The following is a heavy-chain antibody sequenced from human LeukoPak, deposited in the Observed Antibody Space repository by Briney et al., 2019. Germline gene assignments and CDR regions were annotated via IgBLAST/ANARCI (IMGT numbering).Heavy chain of an antibody. CDR2: IYYSRST. CDR3: ARGPVRWSPDY. Sequence: SETLSLTCTVSGGSISSYYWNWIRQPPGKGLEWIGYIYYSRSTNYNPSLESRLTISVDTSKNQFSLQLSSVTAADTAVYYCARGPVRWSPDYWGQGTLVTVSS. J-gene: IGHJ4*02. V-gene: IGHV4-59*08. D-gene: IGHD2-15*01. CDR1: GGSISSYY.